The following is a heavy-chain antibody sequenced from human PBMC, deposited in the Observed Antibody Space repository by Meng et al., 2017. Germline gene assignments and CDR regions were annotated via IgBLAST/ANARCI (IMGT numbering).Heavy chain of an antibody. D-gene: IGHD3-10*01. V-gene: IGHV3-30*01. CDR2: IPYDGSNK. CDR1: GFTFSSYA. CDR3: ASMGY. Sequence: QGQLVEYGGGVAPPGRSLRLSCAASGFTFSSYAMHWVRQAPGKGLEWVAVIPYDGSNKYYADSVKGRFTISRDNSKNTLYLQMNSLRAEDTAVYYCASMGYWGQGTLVTVSS. J-gene: IGHJ4*02.